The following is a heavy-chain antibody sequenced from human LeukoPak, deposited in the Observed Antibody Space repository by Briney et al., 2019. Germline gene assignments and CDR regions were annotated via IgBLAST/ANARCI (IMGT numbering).Heavy chain of an antibody. J-gene: IGHJ4*02. CDR3: ARQSREYSSPHYFDY. CDR2: IYYSGST. D-gene: IGHD6-6*01. V-gene: IGHV4-39*01. Sequence: SETLSLTCTVSGGSISSSSYYWGWIRQPPGTGLEWIGSIYYSGSTYYNPSLKSRVTISVDTSKNQFSLKLSSVTAADTAVYYCARQSREYSSPHYFDYWGQGTLVTVSS. CDR1: GGSISSSSYY.